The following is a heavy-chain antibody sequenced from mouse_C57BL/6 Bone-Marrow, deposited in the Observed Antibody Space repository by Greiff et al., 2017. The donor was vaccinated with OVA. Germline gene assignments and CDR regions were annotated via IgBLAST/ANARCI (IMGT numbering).Heavy chain of an antibody. CDR3: ARWGSPLCDY. CDR1: GYTFTSYW. CDR2: IYPSDSET. Sequence: VQLQQPGAELVRPGSSVKLSCKASGYTFTSYWMDWVKQRPGQGLEWIGNIYPSDSETHYNQKFKDKATLTVDKSSSTAYMQLSSLTSEDSAVYYCARWGSPLCDYWGQGTTLTVSS. J-gene: IGHJ2*01. V-gene: IGHV1-61*01. D-gene: IGHD1-1*01.